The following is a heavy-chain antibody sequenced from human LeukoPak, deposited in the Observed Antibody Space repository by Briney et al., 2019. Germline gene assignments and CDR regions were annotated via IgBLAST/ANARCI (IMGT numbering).Heavy chain of an antibody. Sequence: ASVKVSCKXSGYTFTGYYMHWVRQTPGQGLEWMGWINPNSGGTNYAQKFQGRVTMTRDTSISTAYMELSRLRSDDTAVYYCARVPMASYFDYWGQGTLVTVSS. J-gene: IGHJ4*02. CDR3: ARVPMASYFDY. V-gene: IGHV1-2*02. CDR2: INPNSGGT. CDR1: GYTFTGYY. D-gene: IGHD5-24*01.